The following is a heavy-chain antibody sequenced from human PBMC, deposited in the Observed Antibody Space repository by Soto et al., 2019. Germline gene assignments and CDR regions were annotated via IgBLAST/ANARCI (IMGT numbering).Heavy chain of an antibody. CDR1: GGSFSGYY. Sequence: PSETLSLTCAVYGGSFSGYYWSWIRQPPGKGLEWIGEINHSGSTNYNPSLKSRVTISVDTSKNQFSLKLSSVTAADTAVYYCARGVVVPAAKYYYYYYYMDVWGKGTTVTVSS. V-gene: IGHV4-34*01. CDR3: ARGVVVPAAKYYYYYYYMDV. J-gene: IGHJ6*03. CDR2: INHSGST. D-gene: IGHD2-2*01.